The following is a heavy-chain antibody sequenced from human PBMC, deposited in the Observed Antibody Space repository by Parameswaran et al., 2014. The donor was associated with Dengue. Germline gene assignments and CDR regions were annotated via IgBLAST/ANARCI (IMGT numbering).Heavy chain of an antibody. D-gene: IGHD5-18*01. CDR1: GFTFSSYA. Sequence: GESLKISCAASGFTFSSYAMSWVRQAPGKGLEWVSAISGSGGSTYYADSVKGRFTISRDNSKNTLYLQMNSLRAEDTAVYYCAKRVQLWSSYFDYWGQGTLVTVSS. V-gene: IGHV3-23*01. CDR2: ISGSGGST. CDR3: AKRVQLWSSYFDY. J-gene: IGHJ4*02.